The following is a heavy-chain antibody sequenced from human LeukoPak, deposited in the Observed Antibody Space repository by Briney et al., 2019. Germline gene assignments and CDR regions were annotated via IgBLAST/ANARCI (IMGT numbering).Heavy chain of an antibody. CDR2: INWNGGST. CDR3: AREDVDIVATIVSAFDI. V-gene: IGHV3-20*04. D-gene: IGHD5-12*01. CDR1: GFTFSTYA. J-gene: IGHJ3*02. Sequence: PGGSLRLSCAASGFTFSTYAMSWVRQAPGKGLEWVSGINWNGGSTGYADSVKGRFTISRDNAKNSLYLQMNSLRAEDTALYYCAREDVDIVATIVSAFDIWGQGTMVTVSS.